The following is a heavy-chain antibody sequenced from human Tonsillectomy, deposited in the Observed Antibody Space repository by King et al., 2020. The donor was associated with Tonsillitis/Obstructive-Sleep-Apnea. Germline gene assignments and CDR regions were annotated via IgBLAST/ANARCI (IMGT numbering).Heavy chain of an antibody. J-gene: IGHJ5*02. Sequence: VTLKESGPVLVKPTETLTLTCTVSGFSLSDATMGVSWIRQPPGKALEWLAHIFSNDEKSYSTSLKSRLTISKDTSKSQVVLTMTNMDPVDTGTYYCARILRVAEQLYDFWSGNNWFDPWGQGTLVTVSS. D-gene: IGHD3-3*01. V-gene: IGHV2-26*01. CDR3: ARILRVAEQLYDFWSGNNWFDP. CDR2: IFSNDEK. CDR1: GFSLSDATMG.